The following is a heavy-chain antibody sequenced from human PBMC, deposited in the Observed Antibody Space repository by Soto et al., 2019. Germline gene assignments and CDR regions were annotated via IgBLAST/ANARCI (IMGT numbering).Heavy chain of an antibody. Sequence: QVQLVQSGAEVKEPGASVRVSCKASGYTFTSHTLHWARQAPGQGLEWMGWIIVSNGSPRYAPQLQGRVTFRRDTASTTAYMELSSLTSEDTAVYYCAREPEDGVPGDYWGQGTLVVVSS. J-gene: IGHJ4*02. CDR3: AREPEDGVPGDY. V-gene: IGHV1-3*01. CDR2: IIVSNGSP. D-gene: IGHD3-3*01. CDR1: GYTFTSHT.